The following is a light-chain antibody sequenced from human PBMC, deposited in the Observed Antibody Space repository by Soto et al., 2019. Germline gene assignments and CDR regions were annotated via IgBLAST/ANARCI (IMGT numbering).Light chain of an antibody. J-gene: IGLJ3*02. V-gene: IGLV1-40*01. CDR1: SSNIGAGFD. Sequence: QSVLTQPPSVSGAPGQRVTISCTGSSSNIGAGFDVHWYHQIAGTAPKLLIYGNSNRPSGVPDRFSGSKSGTSASLAINELQAEDEAHYYCQSYDNSLSGSWVFGGGTKLTVL. CDR2: GNS. CDR3: QSYDNSLSGSWV.